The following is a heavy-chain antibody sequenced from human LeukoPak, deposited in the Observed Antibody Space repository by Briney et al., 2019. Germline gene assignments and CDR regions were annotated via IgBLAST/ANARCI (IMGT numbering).Heavy chain of an antibody. CDR1: GYTFTDYY. CDR3: ARGAFTTVTSATHAFDI. CDR2: INPKGGGA. Sequence: GASVKVSCKASGYTFTDYYMHCVRQAPGQGLEWMGWINPKGGGANSAQRFQGRVTMTRDTSISITYMELSRLRSDDTAVYYCARGAFTTVTSATHAFDIWGQGTMVTVSS. V-gene: IGHV1-2*02. J-gene: IGHJ3*02. D-gene: IGHD4-17*01.